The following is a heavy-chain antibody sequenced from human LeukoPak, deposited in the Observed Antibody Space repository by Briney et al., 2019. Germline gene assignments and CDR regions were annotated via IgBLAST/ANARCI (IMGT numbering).Heavy chain of an antibody. Sequence: GGSLRLSCAASGFTFSSYWMHWVRQARGKGLVWVSRINSDGSSTSYADSVKGRFTISRDNAKNTLYLQMNSLRAEDTAVYYCATLGYYDSSGPDYWGQGTLVTVSS. CDR2: INSDGSST. CDR3: ATLGYYDSSGPDY. CDR1: GFTFSSYW. D-gene: IGHD3-22*01. V-gene: IGHV3-74*01. J-gene: IGHJ4*02.